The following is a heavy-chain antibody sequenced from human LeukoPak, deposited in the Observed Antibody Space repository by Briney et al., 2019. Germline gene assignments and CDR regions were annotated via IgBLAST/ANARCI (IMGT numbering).Heavy chain of an antibody. J-gene: IGHJ4*02. CDR1: GYSISSGYY. V-gene: IGHV4-38-2*02. CDR3: ARELMTTVTTGISD. CDR2: IYHSGST. Sequence: SETLSLTCTVSGYSISSGYYWGWIRQPPGKGLEWIGSIYHSGSTYYNPSLKSRVTISVDTSKNQFSLKLSSVTAADTAVYYCARELMTTVTTGISDWGQGTLVTVSS. D-gene: IGHD4-17*01.